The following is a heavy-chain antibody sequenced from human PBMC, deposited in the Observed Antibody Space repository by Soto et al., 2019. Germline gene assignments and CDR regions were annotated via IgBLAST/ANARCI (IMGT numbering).Heavy chain of an antibody. Sequence: GGSLRLSCAVSGFYFNNYGTNWGRQPPGKGLEWVSSVSKSDYTYYSDSVRGRFTISRDNAKNSVSLQMNSLRAEDTAVYYCAREDSIIIPAVSDFWGQGTLVTVSS. CDR2: VSKSDYT. J-gene: IGHJ4*02. D-gene: IGHD3-22*01. CDR3: AREDSIIIPAVSDF. CDR1: GFYFNNYG. V-gene: IGHV3-21*01.